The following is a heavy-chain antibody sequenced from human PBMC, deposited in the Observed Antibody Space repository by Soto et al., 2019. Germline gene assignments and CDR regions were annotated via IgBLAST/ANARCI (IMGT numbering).Heavy chain of an antibody. Sequence: EVQLVEAGGGLVQPGGSLRLSCAASGFTVSSNYMNWVRQAPGKGLEWVSVIYSGGNTYYADSVKGRFTISRDNSKNKLYFLMISLMAEDTTVYYCTRGGYYCCGGSCCYYYDMDVWGQGTTVTVSS. CDR3: TRGGYYCCGGSCCYYYDMDV. V-gene: IGHV3-66*01. D-gene: IGHD2-15*01. J-gene: IGHJ6*02. CDR1: GFTVSSNY. CDR2: IYSGGNT.